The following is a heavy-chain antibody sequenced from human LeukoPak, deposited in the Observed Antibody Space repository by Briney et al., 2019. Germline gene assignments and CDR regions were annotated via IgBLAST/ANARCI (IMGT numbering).Heavy chain of an antibody. D-gene: IGHD6-13*01. V-gene: IGHV3-23*01. CDR3: AKDNVAAAGRYFDY. CDR2: IRGSGGTT. J-gene: IGHJ4*02. Sequence: GGSLRLSCTASGFTFSSYGMCWVRQAPGKGLEWVSAIRGSGGTTYYADSVKGRFTISRDNSKNTLYLQMHSLRAEDTAVYYCAKDNVAAAGRYFDYWGQGTLVTVSS. CDR1: GFTFSSYG.